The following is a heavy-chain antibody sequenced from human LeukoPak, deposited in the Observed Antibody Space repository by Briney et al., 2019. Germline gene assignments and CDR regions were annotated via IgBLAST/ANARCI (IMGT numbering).Heavy chain of an antibody. D-gene: IGHD1-26*01. J-gene: IGHJ4*02. CDR2: FDPEDGET. V-gene: IGHV1-24*01. CDR1: GYTLTELS. Sequence: GASVKVSCKVSGYTLTELSMHWVRQAPGKGLEWMGGFDPEDGETIYAQSFQGRVTMTEDTSTDTAYMELSSLRSEDTAVYYCATPIQWELPHLGLNYWGQGTLITVSS. CDR3: ATPIQWELPHLGLNY.